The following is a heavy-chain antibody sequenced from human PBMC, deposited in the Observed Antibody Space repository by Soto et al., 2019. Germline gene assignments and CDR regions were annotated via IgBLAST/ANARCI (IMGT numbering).Heavy chain of an antibody. V-gene: IGHV3-30-3*01. CDR1: GFTFSSYA. CDR3: ARDDEQLVFYYYGMDV. Sequence: GGSLRLSCAASGFTFSSYAMHWVRQAPGKGLEWVAVISYDGSNKYYADSVKGRFTISRDNSKNTLYLQMNSLRAEDTAVYYCARDDEQLVFYYYGMDVWGQGTTVTSP. CDR2: ISYDGSNK. J-gene: IGHJ6*02. D-gene: IGHD6-6*01.